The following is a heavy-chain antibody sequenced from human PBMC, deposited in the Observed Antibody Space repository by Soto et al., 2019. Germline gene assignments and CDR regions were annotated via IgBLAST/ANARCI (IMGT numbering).Heavy chain of an antibody. CDR1: GCTVSDYY. CDR2: SSTSGTYT. J-gene: IGHJ4*02. Sequence: VGSLTLSCADSGCTVSDYYMSWIRQAPGKGMDRLSYSSTSGTYTRYADSVKARPSIPTENATNFQYPQINSLRGEDSATYYCARSGDNYHVLDYWGQGTPVTVSS. V-gene: IGHV3-11*06. D-gene: IGHD3-10*02. CDR3: ARSGDNYHVLDY.